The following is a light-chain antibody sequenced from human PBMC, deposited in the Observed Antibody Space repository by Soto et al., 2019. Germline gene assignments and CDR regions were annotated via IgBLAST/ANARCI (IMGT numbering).Light chain of an antibody. J-gene: IGKJ5*01. Sequence: AIQLTQSPSSLSASVGDRVTITCRASQDIRGALAWYQQKPGKAPKFLIFDVSTLQSGVPSRFSGSGSGTDFTLTISSLQPEDFGTDYCQQFNTYPITFGQGTRLEIK. V-gene: IGKV1-13*02. CDR3: QQFNTYPIT. CDR2: DVS. CDR1: QDIRGA.